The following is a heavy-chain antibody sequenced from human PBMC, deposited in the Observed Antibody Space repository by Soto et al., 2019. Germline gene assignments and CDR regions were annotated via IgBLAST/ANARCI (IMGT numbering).Heavy chain of an antibody. CDR3: TTALSNDYYYYYGMDV. J-gene: IGHJ6*02. CDR1: GFTFSNAW. Sequence: GGSLRLSCAASGFTFSNAWMSWVRQAPGKGLEWVGRIKSKTDGGTTDYAAPVKGRFTISRDDSKNTLYLQMNSLKTEDTAVYYCTTALSNDYYYYYGMDVWGQGTTVTVSS. CDR2: IKSKTDGGTT. V-gene: IGHV3-15*01.